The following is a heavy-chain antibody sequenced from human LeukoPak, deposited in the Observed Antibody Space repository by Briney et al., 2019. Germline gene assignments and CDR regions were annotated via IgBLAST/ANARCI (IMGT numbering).Heavy chain of an antibody. CDR1: GGSISNYY. J-gene: IGHJ4*02. D-gene: IGHD1-1*01. V-gene: IGHV4-4*09. Sequence: SETLSLTCSVSGGSISNYYWSWIRQPPRKGLEWIGYIYSSGSTNYNPSLKSPVTISVDASTTQSSLRLSSVTAADPAVYYCARHRGNWSFDSWGRGTLVTVSS. CDR3: ARHRGNWSFDS. CDR2: IYSSGST.